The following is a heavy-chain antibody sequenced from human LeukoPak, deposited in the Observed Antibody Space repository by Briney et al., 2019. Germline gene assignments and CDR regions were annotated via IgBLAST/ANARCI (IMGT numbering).Heavy chain of an antibody. CDR2: IFHGGST. V-gene: IGHV4-38-2*02. CDR3: AGDYGDYEGASDI. Sequence: SETLSLTCTVSAYSISSGYYWGWIRQSPGKGLEWIGSIFHGGSTYYNPSLRSRVTISVDTSNNQFSLKLRSVTAADTAVYYCAGDYGDYEGASDIWGQGTMVTVSS. D-gene: IGHD4-17*01. J-gene: IGHJ3*02. CDR1: AYSISSGYY.